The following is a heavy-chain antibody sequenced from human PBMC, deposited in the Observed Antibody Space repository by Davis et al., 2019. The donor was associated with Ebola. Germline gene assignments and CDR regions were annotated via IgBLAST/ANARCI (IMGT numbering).Heavy chain of an antibody. CDR2: IYYSGST. V-gene: IGHV4-59*12. Sequence: SETLSLTCAVYGGSFSSYYWSWIRQPPGKGLEWIGYIYYSGSTNYNPSLKSRVTISVDTSKNQFSLKLSSVTAADTAVYYCARAAYGDYANYYYYGMDVWGQGTTVTVSS. CDR3: ARAAYGDYANYYYYGMDV. D-gene: IGHD4-17*01. J-gene: IGHJ6*02. CDR1: GGSFSSYY.